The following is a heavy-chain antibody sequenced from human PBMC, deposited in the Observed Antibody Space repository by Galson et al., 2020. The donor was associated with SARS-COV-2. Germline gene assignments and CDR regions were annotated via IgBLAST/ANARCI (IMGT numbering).Heavy chain of an antibody. CDR3: AREGDGLGLCSGDTCCGRAGGWFDP. J-gene: IGHJ5*02. D-gene: IGHD2-15*01. CDR2: IYYSGST. CDR1: GASISSGGYY. Sequence: SETLSLTCTVSGASISSGGYYWSWTRQHPGKGLERIGYIYYSGSTYYNPSLKSRVTISVATSKNQFSLKMHFVTAADTAVYYCAREGDGLGLCSGDTCCGRAGGWFDPWGQGGQVAVTS. V-gene: IGHV4-31*03.